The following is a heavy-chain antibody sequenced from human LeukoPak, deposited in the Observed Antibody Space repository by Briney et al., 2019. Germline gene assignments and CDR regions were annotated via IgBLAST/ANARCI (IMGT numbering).Heavy chain of an antibody. CDR1: GFTFSRRD. J-gene: IGHJ4*02. Sequence: GGSLRLSCAASGFTFSRRDMNWVRQAPGKGLEWGSTIDTTGGIHYADSVRGRFTISRDDSKNTVFLQMNSLRADDTAIYYCTSSYFETSHYSHYHFDYWGRGTLVTVSP. CDR2: IDTTGGI. V-gene: IGHV3-23*01. D-gene: IGHD3-22*01. CDR3: TSSYFETSHYSHYHFDY.